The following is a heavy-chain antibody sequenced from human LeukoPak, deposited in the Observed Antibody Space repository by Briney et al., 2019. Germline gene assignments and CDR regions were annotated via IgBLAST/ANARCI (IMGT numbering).Heavy chain of an antibody. CDR2: ITHDGGAA. D-gene: IGHD6-25*01. J-gene: IGHJ4*02. CDR1: GFTFNEYT. V-gene: IGHV3-43*01. Sequence: GGSLRLSCAASGFTFNEYTMHWVRQAPGKGLERVSLITHDGGAAFYADSVRGRFTISRDNSRNSLYLQMDSLRTEDTALYYCAREKRRLVVYWGQGTLVTVSS. CDR3: AREKRRLVVY.